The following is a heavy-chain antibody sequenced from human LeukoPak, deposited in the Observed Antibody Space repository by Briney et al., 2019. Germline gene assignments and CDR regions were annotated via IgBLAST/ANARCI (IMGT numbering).Heavy chain of an antibody. CDR3: ARAYYYASGSYFFDY. Sequence: GGSLRLSCAASGFTFSSYAMSWVRQAPGKGLEWVSGIYSGGSTYDADSVKGRFTISRDNSKNTLYLQMNSLRAGDMAVYYCARAYYYASGSYFFDYWGQGTLVTVSS. D-gene: IGHD3-10*01. J-gene: IGHJ4*02. V-gene: IGHV3-66*01. CDR1: GFTFSSYA. CDR2: IYSGGST.